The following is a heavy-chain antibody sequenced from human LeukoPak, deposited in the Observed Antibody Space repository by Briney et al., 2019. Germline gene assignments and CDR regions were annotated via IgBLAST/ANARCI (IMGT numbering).Heavy chain of an antibody. CDR2: TFYRSKWSN. J-gene: IGHJ4*02. CDR1: GDSVSSNRAA. Sequence: SQTLSLTCAISGDSVSSNRAAWGWIRQSPSRGLEWLGRTFYRSKWSNDYAVSVKSRITINPDTSKNQFSLQLNSVTPEDTAVYYCARNRLWLQSDFDYWGQGTLVTVSS. D-gene: IGHD5-24*01. V-gene: IGHV6-1*01. CDR3: ARNRLWLQSDFDY.